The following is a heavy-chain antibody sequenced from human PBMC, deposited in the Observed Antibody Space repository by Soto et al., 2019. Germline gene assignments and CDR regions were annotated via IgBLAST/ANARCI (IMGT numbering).Heavy chain of an antibody. J-gene: IGHJ6*02. V-gene: IGHV3-30*04. CDR3: TKDRYRPQGQLYYHALDV. CDR2: ISSDGSST. Sequence: GGSLRLSCSASGFTFNNYIMHWVRQAPGKGLDWVAAISSDGSSTYYAESLKGRFTISRDNSKSTMYLQMDSLRSEDTAVYYCTKDRYRPQGQLYYHALDVWGQGTTVTVSS. CDR1: GFTFNNYI. D-gene: IGHD3-10*01.